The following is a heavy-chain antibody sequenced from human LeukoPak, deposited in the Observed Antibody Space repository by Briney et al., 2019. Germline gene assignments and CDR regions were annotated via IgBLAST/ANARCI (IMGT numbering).Heavy chain of an antibody. V-gene: IGHV3-74*01. CDR3: VRDGGGTTPYDC. D-gene: IGHD1-7*01. CDR2: ISPDGRNI. Sequence: GGSLRLSCAASGFTLSDYWMNWVRQVPGKGPVWVSHISPDGRNIAYADSVKGRFTISRDSAKNTLYLQMNSLRVGDTALYYCVRDGGGTTPYDCWGQGTLVTVSS. J-gene: IGHJ4*02. CDR1: GFTLSDYW.